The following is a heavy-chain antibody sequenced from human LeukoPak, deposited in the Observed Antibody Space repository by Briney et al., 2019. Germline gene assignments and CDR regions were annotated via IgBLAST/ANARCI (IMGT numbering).Heavy chain of an antibody. CDR3: ARDVKYYYDSSGQSRGDWFDP. V-gene: IGHV4-61*02. D-gene: IGHD3-22*01. J-gene: IGHJ5*02. Sequence: KASETLSLTCTVSGGSISSGSYYWGWIRQPAGKGLEWIGRIYTSGSTNYNPSLKSRFTISVDTSKNQFSLKLSSVTAADTAVYYCARDVKYYYDSSGQSRGDWFDPWGQGTLVTVSS. CDR1: GGSISSGSYY. CDR2: IYTSGST.